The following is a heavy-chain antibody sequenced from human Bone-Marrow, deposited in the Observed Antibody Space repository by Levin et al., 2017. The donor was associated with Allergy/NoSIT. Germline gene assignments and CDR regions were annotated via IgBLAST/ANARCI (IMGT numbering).Heavy chain of an antibody. V-gene: IGHV4-38-2*01. CDR2: IYQSGSP. J-gene: IGHJ6*02. D-gene: IGHD4/OR15-4a*01. CDR3: ARLGASRTLSMAYYFYGMDV. Sequence: SETLSLTCAVSGALISSGYYWAWIRQSPGRGLEWIGTIYQSGSPYYNSSLKRRVTVSVDTSKNQFSLQMRSLTAADTAIYFCARLGASRTLSMAYYFYGMDVWGHGTSVTVSS. CDR1: GALISSGYY.